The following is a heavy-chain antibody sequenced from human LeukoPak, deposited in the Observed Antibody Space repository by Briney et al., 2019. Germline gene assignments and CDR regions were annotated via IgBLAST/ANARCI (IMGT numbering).Heavy chain of an antibody. J-gene: IGHJ6*03. D-gene: IGHD4-23*01. Sequence: SETLSLTCTVSGGSISSSHWSWIRQPPGKGLECIGNIHSSGGTNYSPSLKSRVTISLDTSRNQFSLKLSSVTAADTAVYYCARGRSTVVTPNYYYYYCMDVWGKGTTVTVSS. V-gene: IGHV4-4*09. CDR2: IHSSGGT. CDR1: GGSISSSH. CDR3: ARGRSTVVTPNYYYYYCMDV.